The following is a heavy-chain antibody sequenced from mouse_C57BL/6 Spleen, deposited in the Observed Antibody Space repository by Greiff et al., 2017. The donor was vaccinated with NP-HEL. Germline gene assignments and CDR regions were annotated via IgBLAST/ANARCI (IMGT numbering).Heavy chain of an antibody. D-gene: IGHD1-1*02. J-gene: IGHJ3*01. Sequence: EVQLQESGPELVKPGASVKMSCKASGYTFTDYNMHWVKQSHGKSLEWIGYINPNNGGTSYNQKFKGKATLTVNKSSSTAYMELRSLTSEDSAVYYCARESYFGSPWFAYWGQGTLVTVSA. CDR2: INPNNGGT. CDR1: GYTFTDYN. V-gene: IGHV1-22*01. CDR3: ARESYFGSPWFAY.